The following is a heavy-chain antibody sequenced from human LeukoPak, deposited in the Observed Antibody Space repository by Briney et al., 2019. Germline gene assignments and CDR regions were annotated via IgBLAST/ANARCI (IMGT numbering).Heavy chain of an antibody. Sequence: GGSLRLSCAASGFTFSSYWMSWVRQAPGKGLEWVANIKQDGSEKYYVDSVKGRFTISRDNAKNSLYLQMNSQRAEDTAVYYCARAYDSSGYWIYYFDYWGQGTLVTVSS. V-gene: IGHV3-7*01. J-gene: IGHJ4*02. D-gene: IGHD3-22*01. CDR3: ARAYDSSGYWIYYFDY. CDR1: GFTFSSYW. CDR2: IKQDGSEK.